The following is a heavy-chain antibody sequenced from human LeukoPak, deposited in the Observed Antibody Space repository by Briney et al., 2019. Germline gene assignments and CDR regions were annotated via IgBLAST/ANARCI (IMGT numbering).Heavy chain of an antibody. V-gene: IGHV3-23*01. CDR2: ISGSGGST. Sequence: QTGGSLRLSCAASGFTFSSYAISWVRRAPGKGLEWVSTISGSGGSTYYADSVKGRFTISRDNSKNTLYLHMNSLRAEDTAVYYCAKGGSGSYSWFDYWGQGTLVTVSS. D-gene: IGHD1-26*01. CDR1: GFTFSSYA. J-gene: IGHJ4*02. CDR3: AKGGSGSYSWFDY.